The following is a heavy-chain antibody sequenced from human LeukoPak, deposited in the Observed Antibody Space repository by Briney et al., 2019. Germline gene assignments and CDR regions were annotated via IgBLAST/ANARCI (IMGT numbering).Heavy chain of an antibody. Sequence: GGSLRLSCAASGFTFSSYGVHWVRQAPGKGLEWVAVISYDGSNKYYADSVKGRFTISRDNSKNTLYLQMNSLRAEDTAVYYCAKDKVENCGGDCYPVDWGQGTLVTVSS. CDR3: AKDKVENCGGDCYPVD. CDR1: GFTFSSYG. D-gene: IGHD2-21*02. J-gene: IGHJ4*02. CDR2: ISYDGSNK. V-gene: IGHV3-30*18.